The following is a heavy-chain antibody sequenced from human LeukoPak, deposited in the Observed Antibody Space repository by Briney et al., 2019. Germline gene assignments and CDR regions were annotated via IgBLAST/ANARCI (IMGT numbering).Heavy chain of an antibody. CDR1: GGSISNYY. J-gene: IGHJ3*02. D-gene: IGHD2-21*02. Sequence: SETLSLTCTVSGGSISNYYWSWIRQPPGKGLEWIGYISYSGSTNYNPSLRSRVTISVDTSKNQFSLKLSSVTAADTAVYYCARRSCGGDCYLDAFDIWGQGTMVTVSS. CDR2: ISYSGST. V-gene: IGHV4-59*12. CDR3: ARRSCGGDCYLDAFDI.